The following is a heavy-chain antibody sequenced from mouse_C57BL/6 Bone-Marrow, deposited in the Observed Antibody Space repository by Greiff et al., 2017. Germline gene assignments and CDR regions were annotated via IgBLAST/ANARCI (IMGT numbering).Heavy chain of an antibody. V-gene: IGHV1-53*01. CDR1: GYTFTSYW. CDR2: IRPSNGGT. Sequence: QVQLQQPGTELVKPGASVKLSCKASGYTFTSYWMHWVKQRPGQGLEWIGNIRPSNGGTNYNEKFKSKATLTVDKSSSSAYMQLSSLASEDSAVYYCARERGFHWYFDVWGTGTTVTVSS. J-gene: IGHJ1*03. CDR3: ARERGFHWYFDV.